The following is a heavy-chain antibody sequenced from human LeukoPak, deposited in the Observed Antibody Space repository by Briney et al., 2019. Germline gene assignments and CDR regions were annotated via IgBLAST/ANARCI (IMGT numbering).Heavy chain of an antibody. V-gene: IGHV3-33*01. CDR1: GFTFSSYG. CDR3: AGLWFGQNFDY. J-gene: IGHJ4*02. Sequence: SGGSLRLSCAASGFTFSSYGMHWVRQAPGKGLEWVAVIWYDGSNKYYADSVRGRFTFSRDNSKNTVYLQMNSLRAEDTAVYYCAGLWFGQNFDYWGQGTLVTVSS. CDR2: IWYDGSNK. D-gene: IGHD3-10*01.